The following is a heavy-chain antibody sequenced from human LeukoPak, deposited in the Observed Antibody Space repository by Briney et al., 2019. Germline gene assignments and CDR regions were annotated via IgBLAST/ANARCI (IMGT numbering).Heavy chain of an antibody. CDR2: IYYGGST. CDR1: GGSISSSSYY. Sequence: SETLSLTRTVSGGSISSSSYYWGWIRQPPGKGLEWIGSIYYGGSTYYNPSLKSRVTISVDTSKNQFSLKLSPVTAADTAVYYCARHGRTNIVATLGVHWGQGTLVTVSS. CDR3: ARHGRTNIVATLGVH. V-gene: IGHV4-39*01. D-gene: IGHD5-12*01. J-gene: IGHJ4*02.